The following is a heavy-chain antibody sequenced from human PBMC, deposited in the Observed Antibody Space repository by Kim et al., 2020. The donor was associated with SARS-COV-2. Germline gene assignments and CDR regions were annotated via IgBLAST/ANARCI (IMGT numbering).Heavy chain of an antibody. J-gene: IGHJ3*02. CDR2: ISADNDHT. Sequence: ASVKVSCKASGYTFTSFGISWVRQAPGQGLEWMGWISADNDHTNYAQKFQGRVTMTTDTSTSTAYMELRSLRSDDTAVYYCARVNGILGSLGAFDIWGQGPMVTVSS. CDR1: GYTFTSFG. V-gene: IGHV1-18*04. D-gene: IGHD3-16*01. CDR3: ARVNGILGSLGAFDI.